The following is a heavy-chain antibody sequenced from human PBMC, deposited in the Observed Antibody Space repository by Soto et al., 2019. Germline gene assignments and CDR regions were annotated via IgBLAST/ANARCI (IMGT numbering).Heavy chain of an antibody. CDR3: AMSPRGEMATE. Sequence: QVQLVQSGGEVKKPGASVTVSCKASGYTFINYHITWVRQAPGQGLEWMAWINTYNGMTDYAQRFQGRVTMTRDTSTSTAYMGLSNLGPDDTAVYFCAMSPRGEMATEWGQGTLVTVSS. CDR1: GYTFINYH. J-gene: IGHJ4*02. V-gene: IGHV1-18*01. CDR2: INTYNGMT. D-gene: IGHD5-12*01.